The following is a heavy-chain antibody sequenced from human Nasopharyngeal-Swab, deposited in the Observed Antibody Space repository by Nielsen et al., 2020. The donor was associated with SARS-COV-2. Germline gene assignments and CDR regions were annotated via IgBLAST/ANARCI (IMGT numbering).Heavy chain of an antibody. CDR2: IYYSGST. J-gene: IGHJ4*02. CDR3: ARVRRDTIFGVVIIGTFDY. V-gene: IGHV4-59*01. Sequence: SETLSLTCTVSGGSISSYYWSWIRQPPGKGLEWIGYIYYSGSTNYNPSLKSRVTISVDTSKNQFSLKLSSVTAADTAVYYCARVRRDTIFGVVIIGTFDYWGQGTLATVSS. CDR1: GGSISSYY. D-gene: IGHD3-3*01.